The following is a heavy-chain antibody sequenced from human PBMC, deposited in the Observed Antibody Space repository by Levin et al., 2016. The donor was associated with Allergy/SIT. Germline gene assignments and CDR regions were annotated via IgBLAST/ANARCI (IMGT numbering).Heavy chain of an antibody. CDR3: ARATAQVHDLDY. J-gene: IGHJ4*02. V-gene: IGHV4-31*03. CDR1: GGSISSGGYY. D-gene: IGHD1-1*01. CDR2: IYYSGST. Sequence: SETLSLTCTVSGGSISSGGYYWSWIRQHPGKGLEWIGYIYYSGSTYYNPSLKSRVTISVDTSKNQFSLKLSSVTAADTAVYYCARATAQVHDLDYWGQGTLVTVSS.